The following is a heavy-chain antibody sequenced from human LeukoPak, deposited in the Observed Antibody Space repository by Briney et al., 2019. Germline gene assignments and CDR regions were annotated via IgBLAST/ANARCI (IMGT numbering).Heavy chain of an antibody. CDR2: IYHSGST. V-gene: IGHV4-38-2*02. CDR3: ARDRSGSYYDYYYYGMDV. J-gene: IGHJ6*02. CDR1: GYSISSGYY. D-gene: IGHD1-26*01. Sequence: PSETLSLTCTVSGYSISSGYYWGWIRQPPGKGLEWIGSIYHSGSTYYNPSLKSRVTISVDTSKNQFSLKLSSVTAADTAVYYCARDRSGSYYDYYYYGMDVWGQGTTVTVSS.